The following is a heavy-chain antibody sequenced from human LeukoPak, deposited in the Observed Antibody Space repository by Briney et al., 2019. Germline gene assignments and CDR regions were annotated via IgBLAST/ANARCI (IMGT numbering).Heavy chain of an antibody. Sequence: PGGSLRLSCAASGFTFSSYAMSWVRQAPGKGLEWVASIRQDGGEKYYLDSVKGRFTISRDNTKDSLYLQLSALRAEDTAVYYCARDGTAPGLYFDLWGQGTLVTVS. V-gene: IGHV3-7*01. CDR1: GFTFSSYA. D-gene: IGHD6-13*01. CDR3: ARDGTAPGLYFDL. CDR2: IRQDGGEK. J-gene: IGHJ4*01.